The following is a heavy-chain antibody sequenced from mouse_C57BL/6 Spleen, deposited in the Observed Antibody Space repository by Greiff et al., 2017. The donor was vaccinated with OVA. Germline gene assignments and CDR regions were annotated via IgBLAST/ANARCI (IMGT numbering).Heavy chain of an antibody. J-gene: IGHJ1*03. CDR2: IDPTDSDT. CDR1: GYTFTSYW. CDR3: ANRTTVVPWCFDV. V-gene: IGHV1-52*01. D-gene: IGHD1-1*01. Sequence: QVQLQQPGAELVRPGSSVKLSCKASGYTFTSYWMHWVKQRPIQGLEWIGNIDPTDSDTNYNQKFKDKATLTVDKSSSQAYMQLSILASEDSAVKYWANRTTVVPWCFDVWGTGTTVTVSS.